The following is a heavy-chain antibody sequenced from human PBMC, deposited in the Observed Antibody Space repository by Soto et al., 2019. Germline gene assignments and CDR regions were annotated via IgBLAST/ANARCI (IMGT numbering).Heavy chain of an antibody. V-gene: IGHV1-69*01. J-gene: IGHJ1*01. Sequence: QVQLVQSGAEVKKPGSSVKVSCKASGGTFSSYAISWVRQAPGQGLEWMGGIIPILGTANYAQKFQGRVTITADESTSTAYMELSSLRSEDTAVYYCARDSLDGYMGYFQHWGQGTLVTVSS. CDR1: GGTFSSYA. CDR2: IIPILGTA. D-gene: IGHD5-12*01. CDR3: ARDSLDGYMGYFQH.